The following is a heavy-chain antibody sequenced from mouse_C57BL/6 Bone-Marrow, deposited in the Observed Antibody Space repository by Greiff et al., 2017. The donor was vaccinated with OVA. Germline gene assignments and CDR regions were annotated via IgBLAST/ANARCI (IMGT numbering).Heavy chain of an antibody. D-gene: IGHD1-1*01. CDR3: ARGGTTVVARDY. J-gene: IGHJ2*01. Sequence: EVQRVESGPGLVKPSQSLSLTCSVTGYSITSGYYWNWIRQFPGNKLEWMGYISYDGSNNYNPSLKNRISITRDTSKNQFFLKLNSVTTEDTATYYCARGGTTVVARDYWGQGTTLTVSS. CDR1: GYSITSGYY. CDR2: ISYDGSN. V-gene: IGHV3-6*01.